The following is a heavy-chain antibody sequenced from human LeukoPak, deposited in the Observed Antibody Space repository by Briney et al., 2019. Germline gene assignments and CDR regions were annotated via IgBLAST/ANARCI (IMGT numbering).Heavy chain of an antibody. CDR3: AKDRASGLRYFDWLVDY. Sequence: GGSLRLSCAASGFTFSSYGMSWVRQAPGKGLEWVSAISGSGGSTYYADSVKGRFTISRDNSKNTLYLQMNSLRAVDTAVYYCAKDRASGLRYFDWLVDYWGQGTLVTVSS. D-gene: IGHD3-9*01. J-gene: IGHJ4*02. CDR2: ISGSGGST. CDR1: GFTFSSYG. V-gene: IGHV3-23*01.